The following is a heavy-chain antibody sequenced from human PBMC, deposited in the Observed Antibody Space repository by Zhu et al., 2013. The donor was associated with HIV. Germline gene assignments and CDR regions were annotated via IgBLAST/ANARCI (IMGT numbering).Heavy chain of an antibody. V-gene: IGHV1-69*06. CDR2: IMPVFGTT. J-gene: IGHJ3*01. CDR3: SRGGAHIVVAVGTFDV. CDR1: GGKLKYTA. D-gene: IGHD2-15*01. Sequence: QLQLVQSGAEVKRPGSSVKVSCQASGGKLKYTAISWLRRAPGQGLEWMGSIMPVFGTTKYEQSFQGRLTISADTSKTTVFMELNNLTPDDTAVYYCSRGGAHIVVAVGTFDVWGQGTLVTVSS.